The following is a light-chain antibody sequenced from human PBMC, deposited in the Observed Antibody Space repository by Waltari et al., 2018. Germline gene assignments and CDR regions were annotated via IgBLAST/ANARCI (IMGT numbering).Light chain of an antibody. CDR3: LQTNTFPRA. CDR2: AAS. CDR1: QDISSW. J-gene: IGKJ1*01. V-gene: IGKV1-12*01. Sequence: IQMTQSQSSVSASVGDRVTITCRATQDISSWLAWYQQKPGKAPKLLIYAASNLETGVPSRFSGSGSGTDFTLTINSLQPEDFATYYCLQTNTFPRAFGQGTKV.